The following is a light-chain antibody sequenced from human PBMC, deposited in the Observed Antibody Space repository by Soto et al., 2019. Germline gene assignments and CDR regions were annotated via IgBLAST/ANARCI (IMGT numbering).Light chain of an antibody. J-gene: IGKJ3*01. CDR2: GAS. CDR1: QSVSSN. CDR3: QQYNNWALT. V-gene: IGKV3-15*01. Sequence: EIVMTQSPATLSVSPGERATLSCRASQSVSSNLAWYQQKPGQAPRLLIYGASTRATGIPARLSGSGSGTEFTLTISSLPSEDFAVYYCQQYNNWALTFGPETKVDIK.